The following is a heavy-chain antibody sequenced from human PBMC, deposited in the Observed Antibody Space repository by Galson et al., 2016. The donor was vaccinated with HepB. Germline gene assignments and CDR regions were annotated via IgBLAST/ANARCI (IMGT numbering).Heavy chain of an antibody. V-gene: IGHV3-48*04. CDR2: IGASGSPI. J-gene: IGHJ4*02. Sequence: SLRLSCAGSGFTFSSYSMDWVRQAPGKGLEWVSYIGASGSPIYYADSVRGRFTISRDNARNSVFLQMRSLRAEDTAIYYCVRGSLSNFFDYWGQGVLVTVAS. CDR3: VRGSLSNFFDY. CDR1: GFTFSSYS.